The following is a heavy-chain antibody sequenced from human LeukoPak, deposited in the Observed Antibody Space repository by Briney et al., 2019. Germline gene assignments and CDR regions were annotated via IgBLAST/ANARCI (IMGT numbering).Heavy chain of an antibody. J-gene: IGHJ6*02. CDR2: IIPIFGTA. CDR3: ASPRCSSTSCYPWVGYYYYGMDV. CDR1: GYTFTSYY. V-gene: IGHV1-69*13. Sequence: SVKVSCKASGYTFTSYYMHWVRQAPGQGLEWMGGIIPIFGTANYAQKLQGRVTITADESTSTAYMELSSLRSEDTAVYYCASPRCSSTSCYPWVGYYYYGMDVWGQGTTVTVSS. D-gene: IGHD2-2*01.